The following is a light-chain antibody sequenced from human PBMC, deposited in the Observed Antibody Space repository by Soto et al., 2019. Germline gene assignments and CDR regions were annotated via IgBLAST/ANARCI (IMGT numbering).Light chain of an antibody. CDR2: DAS. Sequence: DIQMTQSPSTLSASVGDRVTITCQASQRIMRSLAWYQQKAGKAPQLLIYDASSLKSGVPSKFSGSGSGTEFTLTITNVQPDDFATYYCQHYYSYPWTFGQGTKVDIK. CDR1: QRIMRS. V-gene: IGKV1-5*01. CDR3: QHYYSYPWT. J-gene: IGKJ1*01.